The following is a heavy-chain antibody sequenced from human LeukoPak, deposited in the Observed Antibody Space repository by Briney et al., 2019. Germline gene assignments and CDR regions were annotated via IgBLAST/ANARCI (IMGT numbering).Heavy chain of an antibody. V-gene: IGHV1-2*02. Sequence: ASVKVSCKASGYTFTGYYMHWVRHAPGQGLEWMGWINPNSGGTNYAQKFQGRVTMTRDTSISTAYMELSRLRSDDTAVYYCARGGYCSGGSCYTAFDIWGQGTMVTVSS. CDR3: ARGGYCSGGSCYTAFDI. CDR1: GYTFTGYY. J-gene: IGHJ3*02. D-gene: IGHD2-15*01. CDR2: INPNSGGT.